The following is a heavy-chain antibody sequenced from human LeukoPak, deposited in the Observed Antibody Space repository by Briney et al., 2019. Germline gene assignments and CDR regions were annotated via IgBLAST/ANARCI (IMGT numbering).Heavy chain of an antibody. CDR3: ARDPPIAAAGTWFDP. Sequence: QPGGSLRLSCAASGFTFSSYWMHWVRQAPGKGLVWVSRINSGGSSTSYADSVKGRFTISRDDAKNTLYLQMNSLRAEDTAVYYCARDPPIAAAGTWFDPWGQGTLVTVSS. V-gene: IGHV3-74*01. CDR2: INSGGSST. CDR1: GFTFSSYW. J-gene: IGHJ5*02. D-gene: IGHD6-13*01.